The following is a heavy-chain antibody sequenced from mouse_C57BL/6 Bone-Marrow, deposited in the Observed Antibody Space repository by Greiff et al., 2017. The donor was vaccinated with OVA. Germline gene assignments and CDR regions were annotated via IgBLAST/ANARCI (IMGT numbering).Heavy chain of an antibody. Sequence: QVQLQQPGAELVMPGASVKLYCKASGYTFTSYWMHWVKQRPGQGLEWIGEIDPSDSYTNYNQKFKGKSTLTVDKSSSTAYMQLSSLTSEDSAVYYCARSSIYYDYDGAWFAYWGQGTLVTVSA. D-gene: IGHD2-4*01. CDR3: ARSSIYYDYDGAWFAY. CDR2: IDPSDSYT. V-gene: IGHV1-69*01. CDR1: GYTFTSYW. J-gene: IGHJ3*01.